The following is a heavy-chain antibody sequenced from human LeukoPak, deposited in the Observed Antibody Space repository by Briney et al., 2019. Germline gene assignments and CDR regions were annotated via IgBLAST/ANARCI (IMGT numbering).Heavy chain of an antibody. CDR1: GVSISSTNSY. CDR3: ARQGYSSGWTGHFDY. CDR2: ISYSGST. D-gene: IGHD6-19*01. Sequence: SETLSLTCTVSGVSISSTNSYWGWIRQPPGQGLEWIGTISYSGSTYYNPSLKSRVTVSVETSTGHFSLKLSSVAAADTAVYFCARQGYSSGWTGHFDYWGQRTLVTVSS. V-gene: IGHV4-39*01. J-gene: IGHJ4*02.